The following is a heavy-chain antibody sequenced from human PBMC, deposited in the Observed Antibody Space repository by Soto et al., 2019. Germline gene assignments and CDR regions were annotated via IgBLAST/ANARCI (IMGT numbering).Heavy chain of an antibody. CDR1: GGSISSYY. CDR2: IYYSGST. J-gene: IGHJ5*02. CDR3: ARGHYDFWSGYWFDP. D-gene: IGHD3-3*01. V-gene: IGHV4-59*01. Sequence: QVQLQESGPGLVKPSETLSLTCTVSGGSISSYYWSWIRQPPGKGLEWIGYIYYSGSTNYNPSLKSRAPISVDTSNNQCSLKLSSVTAADKAVYYCARGHYDFWSGYWFDPWGQGTLVTVSS.